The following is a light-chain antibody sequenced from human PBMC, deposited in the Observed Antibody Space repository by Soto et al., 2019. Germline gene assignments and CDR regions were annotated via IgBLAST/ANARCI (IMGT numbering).Light chain of an antibody. Sequence: DVVMTQSPLSLPVTLGQPASISCRSTQGLVYSDGYTYLNWFQQRPGQSPRRLIYRVSNRDSVVPDRFSGSGSGTDFTLKISRVEAEDVGLYYCMQGTHWPWTFGQGTKVEIK. V-gene: IGKV2-30*01. J-gene: IGKJ1*01. CDR1: QGLVYSDGYTY. CDR2: RVS. CDR3: MQGTHWPWT.